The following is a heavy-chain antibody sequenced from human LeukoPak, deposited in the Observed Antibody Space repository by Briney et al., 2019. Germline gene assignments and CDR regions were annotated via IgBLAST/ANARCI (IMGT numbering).Heavy chain of an antibody. CDR1: GYTFTGYY. J-gene: IGHJ5*02. V-gene: IGHV1-2*02. D-gene: IGHD2-15*01. Sequence: ASVKVSCKASGYTFTGYYMHWVRQAPGQGLEWMGWINPNSGGTNYAQKFQGRLTMTRDTSISTAYMELSRLRSDDTAVYYCARDGDPRYSAPYNWFDPWGQGTLVTVSS. CDR3: ARDGDPRYSAPYNWFDP. CDR2: INPNSGGT.